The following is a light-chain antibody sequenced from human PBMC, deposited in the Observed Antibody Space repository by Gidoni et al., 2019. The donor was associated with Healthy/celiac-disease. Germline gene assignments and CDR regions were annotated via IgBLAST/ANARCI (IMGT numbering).Light chain of an antibody. Sequence: EIVLTHSPANLSLSPGERATLPCRASQSVSSYLAWYQQKPGQAPRLLIYDASNRATGIPARFSGSGSGTDFTLTISSLEPEDFAVYYCQQRSNWPPAFGQXTRLEIK. CDR3: QQRSNWPPA. CDR2: DAS. J-gene: IGKJ5*01. CDR1: QSVSSY. V-gene: IGKV3-11*01.